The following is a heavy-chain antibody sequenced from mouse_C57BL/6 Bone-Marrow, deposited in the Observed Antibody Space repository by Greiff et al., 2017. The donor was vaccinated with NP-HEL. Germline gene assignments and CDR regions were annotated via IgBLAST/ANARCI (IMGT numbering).Heavy chain of an antibody. CDR1: GFTFSDYY. J-gene: IGHJ4*01. CDR3: ASSITTVVGAMDY. Sequence: EVKLEESGGGLVQPGGSLKLSCAASGFTFSDYYMYWVRQTPEKRLEWVAYLSTGGGSTYYPATVKGRFPLSRDNAKNTLYLQMSRLKSEDTAMYYCASSITTVVGAMDYWGQGTSVTVSS. V-gene: IGHV5-12*01. CDR2: LSTGGGST. D-gene: IGHD1-1*01.